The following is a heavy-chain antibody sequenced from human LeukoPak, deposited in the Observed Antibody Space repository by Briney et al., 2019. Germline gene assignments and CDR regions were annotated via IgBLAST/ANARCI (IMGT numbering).Heavy chain of an antibody. V-gene: IGHV4-34*01. D-gene: IGHD3-10*01. CDR3: ASLIEGPPSYYGSGGKNY. CDR1: GGSFSGYY. J-gene: IGHJ4*02. Sequence: SETLSLTCAVYGGSFSGYYWSSIRQPPGKGLEWIGEINHSGSTNYNPSLKSRVTISVDTSKNQFSLKLSSVTAADTAVYYCASLIEGPPSYYGSGGKNYWGQGTLVTVSS. CDR2: INHSGST.